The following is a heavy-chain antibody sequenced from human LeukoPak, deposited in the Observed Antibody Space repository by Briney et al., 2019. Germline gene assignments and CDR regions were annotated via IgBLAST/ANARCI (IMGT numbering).Heavy chain of an antibody. Sequence: HPGGSLRLSCAASGFTFSNYAMSWVRQAPGKGLEWVSAISDSGGSTYYADSVKGRFTISRDNSKNTLYLQMYSLRVEDTAVYYCAKDPRGTTVTTSDYWGQGTLVTVSS. J-gene: IGHJ4*02. V-gene: IGHV3-23*01. CDR3: AKDPRGTTVTTSDY. CDR2: ISDSGGST. CDR1: GFTFSNYA. D-gene: IGHD4-17*01.